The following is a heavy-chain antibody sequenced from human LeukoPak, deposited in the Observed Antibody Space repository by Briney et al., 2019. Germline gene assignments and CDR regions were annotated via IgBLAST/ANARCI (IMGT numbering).Heavy chain of an antibody. V-gene: IGHV1-46*01. Sequence: ASVKVSCKASGYTFISYYMYWVRQAPGHGLEWMGFINPSAGNTAYAQKFQGRVTMTRDTSTSTVYMDLTSLRSDDTAVYYCARGKYGDWYFDYWGQGTMVTVSS. CDR3: ARGKYGDWYFDY. CDR2: INPSAGNT. D-gene: IGHD4-17*01. CDR1: GYTFISYY. J-gene: IGHJ3*01.